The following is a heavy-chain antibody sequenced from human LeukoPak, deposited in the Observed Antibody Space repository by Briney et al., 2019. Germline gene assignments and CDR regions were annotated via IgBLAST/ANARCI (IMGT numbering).Heavy chain of an antibody. J-gene: IGHJ4*02. V-gene: IGHV3-74*01. CDR2: VNSDGSAT. CDR1: GFIFTKYW. Sequence: GGSLRLSCAASGFIFTKYWMHWVRQAPGTGLAWVSHVNSDGSATSYADSVKGRFTISRDNAKNTVYLHMNSLRVEDTAVYYCTSFYETNWGQGTLVTVSS. D-gene: IGHD2/OR15-2a*01. CDR3: TSFYETN.